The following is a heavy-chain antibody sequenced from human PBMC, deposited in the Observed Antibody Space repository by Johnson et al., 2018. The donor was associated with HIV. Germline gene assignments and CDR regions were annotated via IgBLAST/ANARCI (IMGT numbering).Heavy chain of an antibody. Sequence: HVQLVESGGGVVQPGRSLRLSCAASGFTFNNYGMHWVRQAPGKGLEWVAVISYDGSNKYYADSVKGRFTISRDNSKNTLYLQMNSLRAEDTAVYYCAREKIRAFDIWGQGTMVTVSS. CDR2: ISYDGSNK. J-gene: IGHJ3*02. V-gene: IGHV3-30*03. CDR1: GFTFNNYG. CDR3: AREKIRAFDI.